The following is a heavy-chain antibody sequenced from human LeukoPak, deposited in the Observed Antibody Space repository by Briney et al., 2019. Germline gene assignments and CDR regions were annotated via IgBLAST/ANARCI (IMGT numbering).Heavy chain of an antibody. D-gene: IGHD4-17*01. CDR1: GYTFTSYY. CDR3: ARQHTVTTMGDWFDP. J-gene: IGHJ5*02. Sequence: ASVKVSCKASGYTFTSYYMHWVRQAPGQGLEWMGIINPSGGSTSYAQKFQGRVTMTRDTSTSTAYMELRSLKSDDTAVYYCARQHTVTTMGDWFDPWGQGTLVTVSS. CDR2: INPSGGST. V-gene: IGHV1-46*01.